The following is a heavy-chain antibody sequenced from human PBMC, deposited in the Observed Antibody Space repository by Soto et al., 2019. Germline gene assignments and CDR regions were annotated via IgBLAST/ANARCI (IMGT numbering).Heavy chain of an antibody. Sequence: LVKVSCKASGGTCSIYAISGVLRSPLRWLEGMGGIIPIFGTANYAQKFQGRVTITADESTSTAYMELSSLRSEDTAVYYCARDSGGYDFWSGYQNYYYYYGMDVWGQGTTVTVSS. V-gene: IGHV1-69*13. D-gene: IGHD3-3*01. CDR2: IIPIFGTA. CDR3: ARDSGGYDFWSGYQNYYYYYGMDV. J-gene: IGHJ6*02. CDR1: GGTCSIYA.